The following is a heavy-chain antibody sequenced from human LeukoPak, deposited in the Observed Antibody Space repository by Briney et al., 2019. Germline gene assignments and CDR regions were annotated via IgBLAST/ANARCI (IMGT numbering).Heavy chain of an antibody. CDR2: IKQDGSEK. D-gene: IGHD5-18*01. CDR1: GFTFSSYA. V-gene: IGHV3-7*01. J-gene: IGHJ4*02. CDR3: AREGIDPLYSYGLWYFDY. Sequence: PGGSLRLSCAASGFTFSSYAMSWVRQAPGKGLEWVANIKQDGSEKYYVDSVKGRFTISRDNAKNSLYLQMNSLRAEDTAVYYCAREGIDPLYSYGLWYFDYWGQGTLVTVSS.